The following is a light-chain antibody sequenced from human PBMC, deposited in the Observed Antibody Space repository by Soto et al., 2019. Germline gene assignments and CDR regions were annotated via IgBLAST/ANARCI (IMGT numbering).Light chain of an antibody. V-gene: IGKV1-5*03. CDR3: QQYNSHSET. CDR1: QSISTW. J-gene: IGKJ1*01. Sequence: DIQMTQSPSTLSASVGDRVTITCRANQSISTWLAWYQQKPGKAPKLLIHQASSLASGVPSRFSGGGSGTEFTLTINSLQADDFATYYCQQYNSHSETFGQGTKVDIK. CDR2: QAS.